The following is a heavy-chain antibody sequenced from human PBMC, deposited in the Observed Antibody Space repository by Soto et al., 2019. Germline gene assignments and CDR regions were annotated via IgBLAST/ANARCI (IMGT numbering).Heavy chain of an antibody. CDR2: IIPIFGTA. CDR3: ARAPGYGCSGGSCYSFPIRYYYGMDV. V-gene: IGHV1-69*13. D-gene: IGHD2-15*01. Sequence: ASVKVSCKASGGTFSSYAISWVRQAPGQGLEWMGGIIPIFGTAYYAQKFQGRVTITADESTSTAYMELSSLRSEDTAVYYCARAPGYGCSGGSCYSFPIRYYYGMDVWGQGTTVTVSS. CDR1: GGTFSSYA. J-gene: IGHJ6*02.